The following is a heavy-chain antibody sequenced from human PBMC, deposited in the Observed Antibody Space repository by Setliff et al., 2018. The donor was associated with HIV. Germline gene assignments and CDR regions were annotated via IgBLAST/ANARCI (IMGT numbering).Heavy chain of an antibody. V-gene: IGHV4-39*07. CDR2: IHYGGFF. CDR3: ARTYDSGGYSFGF. J-gene: IGHJ4*02. CDR1: GGSFRSSRYY. Sequence: ETLSLTCTVSGGSFRSSRYYWGWIRQPPGKGLEWIGNIHYGGFFWYSPSLKSRLTIFVDTSKNQFSLKVTSVTAADTAVYYCARTYDSGGYSFGFWGQGILVTVSS. D-gene: IGHD3-22*01.